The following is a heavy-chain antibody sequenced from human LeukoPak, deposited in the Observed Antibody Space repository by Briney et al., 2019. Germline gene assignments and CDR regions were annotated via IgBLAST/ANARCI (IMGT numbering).Heavy chain of an antibody. CDR3: ARRRYSSSAGNDY. Sequence: SETLSLTCAVYGGSFSGYYWSWIRQPPGKGLEWIGEINHSGSTNYNPSLKSRVTISVDTSKNQFSLKLSSVTAADTAVCYCARRRYSSSAGNDYWGQGTLVTVSS. CDR2: INHSGST. V-gene: IGHV4-34*01. CDR1: GGSFSGYY. D-gene: IGHD6-6*01. J-gene: IGHJ4*02.